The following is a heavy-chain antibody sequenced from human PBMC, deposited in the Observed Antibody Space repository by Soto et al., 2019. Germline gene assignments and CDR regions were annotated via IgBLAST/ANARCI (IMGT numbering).Heavy chain of an antibody. V-gene: IGHV3-30*18. Sequence: QVQLVESGGGVVQPGRSLRLSCAASGFTFSSYGMHWVRQAPGKGLEWVAVISYDGSNKYYADSVKGRFTISRDNSKNTLYLQMNSLRAEDTAVYYCAKDLIPLWDYYYYGMDVWGQGTTVTVSS. CDR1: GFTFSSYG. J-gene: IGHJ6*02. CDR3: AKDLIPLWDYYYYGMDV. D-gene: IGHD1-26*01. CDR2: ISYDGSNK.